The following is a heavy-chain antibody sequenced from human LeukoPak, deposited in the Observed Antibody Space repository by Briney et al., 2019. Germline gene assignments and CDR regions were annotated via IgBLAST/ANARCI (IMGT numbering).Heavy chain of an antibody. CDR1: GYTFTGYY. V-gene: IGHV1-2*04. J-gene: IGHJ5*02. Sequence: GASVKVSCKASGYTFTGYYMHWVRQAPGQGLEWMGWINPNSGGTNYAQKFQGWVTMTRDTSISTAYMELSRLRSDDTAVYYCARGMSLRFWIQLWLLGSNWFDPWGQGTLVTVSS. CDR2: INPNSGGT. CDR3: ARGMSLRFWIQLWLLGSNWFDP. D-gene: IGHD5-18*01.